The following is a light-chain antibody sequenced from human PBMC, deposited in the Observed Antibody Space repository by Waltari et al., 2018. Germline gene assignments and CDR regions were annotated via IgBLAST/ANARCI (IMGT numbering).Light chain of an antibody. V-gene: IGLV3-21*04. CDR3: QVWDSSSDHVV. Sequence: SYVLTQPPSVSVAPGKTARITCGGNNIGSKSVHWYQQTPGQAPVLVIYYDSDRPSGIPERFSGSNSGNTATLTISRVEAGDEADYYCQVWDSSSDHVVFGGGTKLTVL. J-gene: IGLJ2*01. CDR1: NIGSKS. CDR2: YDS.